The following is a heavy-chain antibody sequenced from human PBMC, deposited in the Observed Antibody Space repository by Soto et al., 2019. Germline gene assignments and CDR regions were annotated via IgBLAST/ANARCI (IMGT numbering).Heavy chain of an antibody. CDR1: GGSMSRGDYY. CDR3: ARDLDGSGSYYTDY. J-gene: IGHJ4*02. CDR2: IYYSGST. Sequence: SETLSLTCTVSGGSMSRGDYYWGWIRQPPGKGLEWMGYIYYSGSTYYNPSLKSRITISVHTSKNQFSLKLSPVTAADTAVYYCARDLDGSGSYYTDYWGPGTLVTVSS. D-gene: IGHD3-10*01. V-gene: IGHV4-30-4*01.